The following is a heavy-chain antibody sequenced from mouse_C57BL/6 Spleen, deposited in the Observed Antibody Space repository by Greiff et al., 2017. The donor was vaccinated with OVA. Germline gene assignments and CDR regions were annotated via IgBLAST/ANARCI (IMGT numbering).Heavy chain of an antibody. D-gene: IGHD2-1*01. CDR1: GFSLSTSGMG. J-gene: IGHJ2*01. V-gene: IGHV8-12*01. Sequence: QVTLKVCGPGILQSSQTLSLTCSFSGFSLSTSGMGVSWIRQPSGKGLEWLAHIYWDDDKRYNPSLKSRLTISKETSRNQVFLKITSVDTADTATYYCARNGFYGNDFDYWGQGTTLTVSS. CDR2: IYWDDDK. CDR3: ARNGFYGNDFDY.